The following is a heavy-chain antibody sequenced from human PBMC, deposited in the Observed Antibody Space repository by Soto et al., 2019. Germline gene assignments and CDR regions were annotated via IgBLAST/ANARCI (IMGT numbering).Heavy chain of an antibody. D-gene: IGHD6-19*01. V-gene: IGHV3-33*01. CDR3: ARGHSSGWYNWFDP. Sequence: QVQLVESGGGVVQPGRSLRLSCAASGFTFSSYGMHWVRQAPGKGLEWVAVIWYDGSNKYYADSVKGRFTISRDNSKNTLDLQMNSLRAEDTAVYYCARGHSSGWYNWFDPWGQGTLVTVS. CDR1: GFTFSSYG. J-gene: IGHJ5*02. CDR2: IWYDGSNK.